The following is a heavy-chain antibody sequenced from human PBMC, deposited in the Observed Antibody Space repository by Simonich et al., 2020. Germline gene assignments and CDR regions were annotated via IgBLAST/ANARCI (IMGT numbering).Heavy chain of an antibody. V-gene: IGHV1-18*01. D-gene: IGHD2-15*01. J-gene: IGHJ4*02. Sequence: QVQLVQSGAEVKKPGASVKVSCKASGYTFTSYGISWVRQAPGQGLEWMGWFSAYNGNKNYAQKLQGRVTMTTDTSTSTAYMELRSLRSDDTAVYYCARASRGTWWYYYFDYWGQGTLVTVSS. CDR3: ARASRGTWWYYYFDY. CDR2: FSAYNGNK. CDR1: GYTFTSYG.